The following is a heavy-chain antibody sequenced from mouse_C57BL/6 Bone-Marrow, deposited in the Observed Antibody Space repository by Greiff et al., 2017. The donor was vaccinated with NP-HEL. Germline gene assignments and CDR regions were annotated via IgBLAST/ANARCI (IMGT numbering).Heavy chain of an antibody. D-gene: IGHD1-1*01. V-gene: IGHV1-69*01. CDR3: ARVYYGHDY. J-gene: IGHJ2*01. CDR1: GYTFTSYW. Sequence: QVQLQQPGAELVMPGASVKLSCKASGYTFTSYWMHWVKQRPGQGLEWIGEIDPSDSYTNYNQKFKGKSTLTVDKSSSTAYMQLSSLTSEDSAVYYCARVYYGHDYWGQGTTLTVSS. CDR2: IDPSDSYT.